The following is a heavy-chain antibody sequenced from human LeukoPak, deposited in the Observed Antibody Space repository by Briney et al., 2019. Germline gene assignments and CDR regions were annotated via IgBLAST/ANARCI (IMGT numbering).Heavy chain of an antibody. CDR2: ISYDGSNK. J-gene: IGHJ6*02. CDR1: AFRFSSYG. V-gene: IGHV3-30*18. CDR3: AKDWRWHQNTYGMNV. D-gene: IGHD5-24*01. Sequence: GGSLRLSCAASAFRFSSYGMHWVRQAPGKGLEWLADISYDGSNKKYADSVKGRFTISRDNSKNTLYLEMDSLRAEDTAVYYCAKDWRWHQNTYGMNVWGQGTTVTVSS.